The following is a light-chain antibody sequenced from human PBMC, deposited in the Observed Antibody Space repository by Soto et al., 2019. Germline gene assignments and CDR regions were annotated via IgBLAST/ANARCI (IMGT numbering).Light chain of an antibody. CDR3: QQYGSSPIT. CDR1: QSVSSY. CDR2: DAS. J-gene: IGKJ5*01. V-gene: IGKV3-11*01. Sequence: EIVLTQSPATLSLSPGERATLSCRASQSVSSYLAWYQQKPGQAPRLLIYDASNRATGIPARFSGSGSGTDFPLTISSLEPEDFAVYYCQQYGSSPITFGQGTRLEIK.